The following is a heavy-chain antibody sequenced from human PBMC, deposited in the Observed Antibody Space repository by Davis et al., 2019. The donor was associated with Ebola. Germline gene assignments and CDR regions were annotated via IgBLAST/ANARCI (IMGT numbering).Heavy chain of an antibody. J-gene: IGHJ6*02. CDR1: GFTFGSFW. Sequence: GESLKISCAASGFTFGSFWMSWVRQAPGRGLEWVANIYRDGNEKYYVDSVKGRFTISRDNSKNLLLLEMSSLRAEDTAVYYCAREGFYFYGMDVWGQGTTVTVSS. D-gene: IGHD2/OR15-2a*01. CDR2: IYRDGNEK. V-gene: IGHV3-7*01. CDR3: AREGFYFYGMDV.